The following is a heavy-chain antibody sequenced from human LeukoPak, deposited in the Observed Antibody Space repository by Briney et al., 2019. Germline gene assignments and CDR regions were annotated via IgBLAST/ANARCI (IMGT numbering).Heavy chain of an antibody. CDR3: ARDFGTVAGIWFGY. Sequence: PGGSLGLSCAASGFTFSSYEMNWVRQAPGKGLEWVSYISSSGSTIYYADSVKGRFTISRDNAKNSLYLQMNSLRAEDTAVYYCARDFGTVAGIWFGYWGQGTLVTVSS. J-gene: IGHJ4*02. D-gene: IGHD6-19*01. V-gene: IGHV3-48*03. CDR1: GFTFSSYE. CDR2: ISSSGSTI.